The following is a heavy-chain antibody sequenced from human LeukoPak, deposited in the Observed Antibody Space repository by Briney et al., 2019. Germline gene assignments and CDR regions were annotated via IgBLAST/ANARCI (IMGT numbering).Heavy chain of an antibody. CDR2: INHSGST. V-gene: IGHV4-34*01. CDR3: AREEVVPPARRWFDP. D-gene: IGHD2-2*01. J-gene: IGHJ5*02. Sequence: SETLSLTCAVYGGSFSGYYWSWIRQPPGKGLEWIGEINHSGSTNYNPSLKSRVTISVDTSKNQFSLKLSSVTAADTAVYYCAREEVVPPARRWFDPWGQGTLVTVSS. CDR1: GGSFSGYY.